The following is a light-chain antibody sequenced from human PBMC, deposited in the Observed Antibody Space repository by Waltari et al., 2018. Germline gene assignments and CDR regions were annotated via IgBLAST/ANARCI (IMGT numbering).Light chain of an antibody. CDR1: TGAVTSGHY. CDR3: LLYYGGLWV. V-gene: IGLV7-43*01. CDR2: STS. Sequence: QTVVNQEPSLTVSPGGTITLTCSSSTGAVTSGHYPNWFQQKPGPAPRALIYSTSNKPSRTPARFSGSLLGGKAALTLSGVQPEDEAEYYCLLYYGGLWVFGGGTKLTVL. J-gene: IGLJ3*02.